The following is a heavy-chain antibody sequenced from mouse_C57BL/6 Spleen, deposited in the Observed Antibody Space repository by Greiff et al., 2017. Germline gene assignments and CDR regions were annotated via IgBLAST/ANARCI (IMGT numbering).Heavy chain of an antibody. V-gene: IGHV5-16*01. CDR2: INYDGSST. CDR3: ARDRSLYYYGSSWGDWYFDV. CDR1: GFTFSDYY. J-gene: IGHJ1*03. D-gene: IGHD1-1*01. Sequence: EVQLVESEGGLVQPGSSMKLSCTASGFTFSDYYMAWVRQVPEKGLEWVANINYDGSSTYYLDSLKSRFIISRDNAKNILYLQMSSLKSEDTATYYCARDRSLYYYGSSWGDWYFDVWGTGTTVTVSS.